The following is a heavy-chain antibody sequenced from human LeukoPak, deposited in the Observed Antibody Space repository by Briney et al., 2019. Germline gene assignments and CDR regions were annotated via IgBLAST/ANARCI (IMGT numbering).Heavy chain of an antibody. J-gene: IGHJ1*01. CDR3: ARLSGGSSPSYFQH. CDR2: IYYSGST. V-gene: IGHV4-59*01. Sequence: SETLSLTCTVSGGSISSYYRSWIRQPPGKGLEWIGYIYYSGSTNYNPSLKSRVTISVDTSKNQFSLKLSSVTAADTAVYYCARLSGGSSPSYFQHWGQGTLVTVSS. D-gene: IGHD6-13*01. CDR1: GGSISSYY.